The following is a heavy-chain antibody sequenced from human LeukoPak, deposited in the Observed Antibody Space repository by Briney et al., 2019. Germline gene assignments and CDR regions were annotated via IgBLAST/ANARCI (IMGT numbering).Heavy chain of an antibody. CDR3: ANIGSGYYPFDY. CDR2: ISAQSADA. D-gene: IGHD3-22*01. J-gene: IGHJ4*02. CDR1: GYTFTRYG. Sequence: ALLRVCCKASGYTFTRYGVSWVPQSPGQGLKGMGWISAQSADANYAQKLQGRVTMTTDTSTSTAYRELRSLGSDDTAVYYCANIGSGYYPFDYWGQGTLVTVSS. V-gene: IGHV1-18*01.